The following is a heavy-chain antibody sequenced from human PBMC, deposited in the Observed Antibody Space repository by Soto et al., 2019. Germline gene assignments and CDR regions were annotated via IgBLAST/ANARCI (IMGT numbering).Heavy chain of an antibody. CDR2: IKSKTDGGTT. D-gene: IGHD3-10*01. J-gene: IGHJ4*02. V-gene: IGHV3-15*01. CDR3: TTSGRMVRGVQPLALDY. Sequence: EVQLVESGGGLVKPGGSLRLSCAASGFTFSNAWMSWVRQAPGKGLEWVGRIKSKTDGGTTDYAAPVKGRFTISRDDSKNTLYLQMNSLKTEDTAVYYCTTSGRMVRGVQPLALDYWGQGTLVTVSS. CDR1: GFTFSNAW.